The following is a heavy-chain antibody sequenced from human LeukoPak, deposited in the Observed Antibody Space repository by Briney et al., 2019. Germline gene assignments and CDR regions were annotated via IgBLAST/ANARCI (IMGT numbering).Heavy chain of an antibody. CDR2: LYSGSDT. D-gene: IGHD3-10*01. V-gene: IGHV3-53*01. Sequence: GGCVRLSCAASGFSVSTKYMNWVRQAPGKGLEWVSILYSGSDTYYANSVKGRFTISRDSSKNILFLQMNDLRAEDTAVYYCARVGDHFHWYLDLWGRGTLVTVSS. CDR3: ARVGDHFHWYLDL. CDR1: GFSVSTKY. J-gene: IGHJ2*01.